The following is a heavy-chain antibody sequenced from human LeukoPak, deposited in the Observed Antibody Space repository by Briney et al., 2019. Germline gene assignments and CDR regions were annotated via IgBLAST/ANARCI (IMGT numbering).Heavy chain of an antibody. D-gene: IGHD3-10*01. CDR3: ASKTLWFGELLRYYYYYYMDV. CDR2: IIPIFGTA. CDR1: GRTFSSYA. Sequence: ASVKVSCKASGRTFSSYAISWVRQAPGQWLEWMGGIIPIFGTANYAQKFQGRVTITADKSTSTAYMELSSLRSEDTAVYYCASKTLWFGELLRYYYYYYMDVWGKGTTVTVSS. J-gene: IGHJ6*03. V-gene: IGHV1-69*06.